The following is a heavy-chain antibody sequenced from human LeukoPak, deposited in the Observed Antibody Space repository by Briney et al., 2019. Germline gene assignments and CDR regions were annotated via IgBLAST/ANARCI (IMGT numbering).Heavy chain of an antibody. CDR3: SYSSSSVGYMDV. Sequence: PGGSLRLSCAASGFTVSSNYMSWVRQAPGKGLWWVSVIYSGGSTYYADSVKGRFTISRDNSKNTLYLQMNSLRAEDTAVYYCSYSSSSVGYMDVWGKGTTVTVSS. CDR2: IYSGGST. V-gene: IGHV3-53*01. D-gene: IGHD6-6*01. J-gene: IGHJ6*03. CDR1: GFTVSSNY.